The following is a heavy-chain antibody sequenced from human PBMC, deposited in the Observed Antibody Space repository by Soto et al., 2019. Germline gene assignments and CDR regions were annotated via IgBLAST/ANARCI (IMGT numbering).Heavy chain of an antibody. V-gene: IGHV3-20*01. Sequence: GGSLRLSCAASGFTFDDYGMSWVRQAPGKGLEWVSGINWNGGSTGYADSVKGRFTISRDNAKNSLYLQMNSLRAEDTALYHSARAIGWSAFDIWGQGTMVTVSS. D-gene: IGHD1-26*01. CDR1: GFTFDDYG. CDR3: ARAIGWSAFDI. CDR2: INWNGGST. J-gene: IGHJ3*02.